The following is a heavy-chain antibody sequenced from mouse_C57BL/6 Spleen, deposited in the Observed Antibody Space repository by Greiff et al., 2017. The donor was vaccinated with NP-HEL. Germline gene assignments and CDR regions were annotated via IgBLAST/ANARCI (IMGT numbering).Heavy chain of an antibody. J-gene: IGHJ2*01. CDR2: IDPSDSYT. D-gene: IGHD1-1*01. Sequence: VQLQQSGAELVKPGASVKLSCKASGYTFTSYWMQWVKQRPGQGLEWIGEIDPSDSYTNYNQKFKGKATLTVDTSTSTAYMLISILTSEDSAVSYCAKRVFITGLDYWGQGTTLTVSS. CDR1: GYTFTSYW. CDR3: AKRVFITGLDY. V-gene: IGHV1-50*01.